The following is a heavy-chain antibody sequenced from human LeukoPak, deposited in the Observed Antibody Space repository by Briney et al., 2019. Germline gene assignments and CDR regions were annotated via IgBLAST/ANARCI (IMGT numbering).Heavy chain of an antibody. D-gene: IGHD3-22*01. V-gene: IGHV4-31*03. CDR3: ARVLRDSSGYYCDY. CDR2: IYYSGSI. CDR1: GGSISSGGYY. Sequence: SQTLSLTCTVSGGSISSGGYYWSWIRQHPGKGLEWIGYIYYSGSIYYNPSLKSRVTISVDTSKNQFSLKLSSVTAADTAVYYCARVLRDSSGYYCDYWGQGTLVTVSS. J-gene: IGHJ4*02.